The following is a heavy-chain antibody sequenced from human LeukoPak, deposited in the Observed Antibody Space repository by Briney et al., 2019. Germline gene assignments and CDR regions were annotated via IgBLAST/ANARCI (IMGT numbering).Heavy chain of an antibody. J-gene: IGHJ6*03. D-gene: IGHD6-19*01. CDR1: GGSFSGYH. Sequence: SETLSLTCAVHGGSFSGYHWNWIRQSPGKGLEWIGEINDRGQTNYNPSLESRVTISVDTSKKQFSLKLNSVTAADTAVYYCARASVAGTFYYFYYMDVWGKGTTVTVSS. CDR3: ARASVAGTFYYFYYMDV. CDR2: INDRGQT. V-gene: IGHV4-34*01.